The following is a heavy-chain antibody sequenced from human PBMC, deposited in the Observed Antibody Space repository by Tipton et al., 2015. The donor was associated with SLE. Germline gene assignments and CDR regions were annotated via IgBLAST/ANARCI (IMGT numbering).Heavy chain of an antibody. CDR1: VGSISSSSYY. CDR3: AKDPSSGTYKRYFMDV. Sequence: TLSLTYTVSVGSISSSSYYWGWVRQPPGKGLEWIGSIYYSGSTYYNPSLKSRVTISVDKSKNEFSLRVSSVTAADTAVYYCAKDPSSGTYKRYFMDVWGKGTTVTVSS. CDR2: IYYSGST. J-gene: IGHJ6*03. D-gene: IGHD1-26*01. V-gene: IGHV4-39*07.